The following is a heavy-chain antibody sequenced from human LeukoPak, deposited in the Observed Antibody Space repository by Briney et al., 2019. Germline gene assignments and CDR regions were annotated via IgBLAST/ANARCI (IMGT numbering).Heavy chain of an antibody. CDR3: ARGHYGMDV. CDR2: IKGDGNEK. Sequence: PGGSLRHSCVASGFSFSNHWMSWVRQAPGKGLEWVANIKGDGNEKYYVDSVKGRFTISRDNAKNSVHLQMNSLRDDDTAIYYCARGHYGMDVWGQGATVTVSS. J-gene: IGHJ6*02. V-gene: IGHV3-7*05. CDR1: GFSFSNHW.